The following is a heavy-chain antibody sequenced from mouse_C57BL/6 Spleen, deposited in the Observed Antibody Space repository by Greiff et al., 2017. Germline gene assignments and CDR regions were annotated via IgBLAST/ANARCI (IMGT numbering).Heavy chain of an antibody. V-gene: IGHV5-9-1*02. D-gene: IGHD2-2*01. CDR2: ISSGGDYI. CDR3: TRALEGYGYDWFAY. Sequence: EVHLVESGEGLVKPGGSLKLSCAASGFTFSSYAMSWVRQTPEKRLEWVAYISSGGDYIYYADTVKGRFTISRDNARNTLYLQMSSLKSEDTAMYYCTRALEGYGYDWFAYWGQGTLVTVSA. J-gene: IGHJ3*01. CDR1: GFTFSSYA.